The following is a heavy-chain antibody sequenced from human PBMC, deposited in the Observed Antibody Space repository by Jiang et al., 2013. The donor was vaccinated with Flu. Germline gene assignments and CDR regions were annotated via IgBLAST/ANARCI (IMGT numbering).Heavy chain of an antibody. D-gene: IGHD3-10*01. CDR2: ISAYNGNT. CDR3: AREEVRGVDYYYYGMDV. V-gene: IGHV1-18*01. Sequence: TSYGISWVRQAPGQGLEWMGWISAYNGNTNYAQKLQGRVTMTTDTSTSTAYMELRSLRSDDTAVYYCAREEVRGVDYYYYGMDVWGQGTTVTVSS. CDR1: TSYG. J-gene: IGHJ6*02.